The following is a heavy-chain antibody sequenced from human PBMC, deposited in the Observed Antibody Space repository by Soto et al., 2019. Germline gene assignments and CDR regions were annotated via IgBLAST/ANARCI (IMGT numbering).Heavy chain of an antibody. CDR2: INSDGSST. Sequence: GGSLRLSCAASGFTFSSYWMHWVRQAPGKGLVWVSRINSDGSSTSYADSVKGRFTISRDNAKNTLYLQMNSLRAEDTAVYYCARGDCSGGSCYGVGYYYYMDFWGRGTTVTVSS. J-gene: IGHJ6*03. V-gene: IGHV3-74*01. CDR3: ARGDCSGGSCYGVGYYYYMDF. CDR1: GFTFSSYW. D-gene: IGHD2-15*01.